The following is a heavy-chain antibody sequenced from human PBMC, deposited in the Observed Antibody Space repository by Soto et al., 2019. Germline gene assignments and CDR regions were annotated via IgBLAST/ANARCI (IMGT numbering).Heavy chain of an antibody. J-gene: IGHJ4*02. CDR1: GGSISSGGYY. CDR3: ARERMGGGSRNSGFDY. V-gene: IGHV4-31*03. Sequence: SETLSLTCTVSGGSISSGGYYWSWIRQHPGKGLEWIGYIYYSGSTYYNPSLKSRVTISVDTSKNQFSLKLSSVTAADTAVYYCARERMGGGSRNSGFDYWGQGTLVTVSS. D-gene: IGHD2-15*01. CDR2: IYYSGST.